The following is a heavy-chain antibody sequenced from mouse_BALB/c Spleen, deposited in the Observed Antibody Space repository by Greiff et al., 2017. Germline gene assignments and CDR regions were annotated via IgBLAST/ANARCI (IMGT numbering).Heavy chain of an antibody. J-gene: IGHJ2*01. CDR2: ISSGGSYT. CDR3: ARWGYDGNYFDY. V-gene: IGHV5-9-4*01. Sequence: DVKLVESGGGLVKPGGSLKLSCAASGFTFSSYAMSWVRQSPEKRLEWVAEISSGGSYTYYPDTVTGRFTISRDNAKNTLYLEMSSLRSEDTAMYYCARWGYDGNYFDYWGQGTTLTVSS. CDR1: GFTFSSYA. D-gene: IGHD2-2*01.